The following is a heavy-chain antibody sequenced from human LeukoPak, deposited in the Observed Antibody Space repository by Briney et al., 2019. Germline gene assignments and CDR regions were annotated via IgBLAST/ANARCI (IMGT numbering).Heavy chain of an antibody. CDR1: GFTFSSYA. CDR3: AKAHCSSTTCYTDY. D-gene: IGHD2-2*02. Sequence: PGGSLRLSCAASGFTFSSYAMSWVRQAPGEGLEWVSAISGSGGSTYYADSVQGRFTISRDNSKNTLYLQMNSLRAEDTAVYYCAKAHCSSTTCYTDYWGQGTLVTVSS. V-gene: IGHV3-23*01. J-gene: IGHJ4*02. CDR2: ISGSGGST.